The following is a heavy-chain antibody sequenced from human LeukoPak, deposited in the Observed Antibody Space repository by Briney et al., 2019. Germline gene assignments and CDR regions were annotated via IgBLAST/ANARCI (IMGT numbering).Heavy chain of an antibody. CDR1: GGSFSGYY. CDR3: ARGRDYYDSSGYPKFFDY. Sequence: SETLSLTCAVYGGSFSGYYWSWIRQPPGKGLEWIGEINHSGSTNYNPSLKSRVTISVDTSKNQFSLKLSSVTAADTAVYYCARGRDYYDSSGYPKFFDYWGQGTLVTVSS. J-gene: IGHJ4*02. CDR2: INHSGST. V-gene: IGHV4-34*01. D-gene: IGHD3-22*01.